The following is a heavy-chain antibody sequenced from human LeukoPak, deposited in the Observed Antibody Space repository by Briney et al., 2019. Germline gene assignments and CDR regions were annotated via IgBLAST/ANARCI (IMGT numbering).Heavy chain of an antibody. CDR2: ISGYNGDT. CDR3: ARDLEYCTNGVCHFDY. V-gene: IGHV1-18*01. D-gene: IGHD2-8*01. Sequence: ASVKVSCKASGYTFTSYGISWVRQAAGQGLEWMGWISGYNGDTNYAQNLQGRVTMTTDTSTSTAYMELRSLRSDDTAVYYCARDLEYCTNGVCHFDYWGQGTLVTVSS. J-gene: IGHJ4*02. CDR1: GYTFTSYG.